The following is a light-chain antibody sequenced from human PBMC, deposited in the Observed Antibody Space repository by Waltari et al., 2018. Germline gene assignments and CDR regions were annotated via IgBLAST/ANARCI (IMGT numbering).Light chain of an antibody. V-gene: IGKV3-20*01. CDR2: GAS. J-gene: IGKJ4*01. CDR3: QHYGTSLLT. Sequence: EIVLTQSPGTLSLSPGERATLSCRASQSVSSSDYLAWYQQKPGQAPRLLSYGASSRAAGIPDRFSGSGSGTDFSLTISRLEPEDFAVYYCQHYGTSLLTFGGGTKVEIK. CDR1: QSVSSSDY.